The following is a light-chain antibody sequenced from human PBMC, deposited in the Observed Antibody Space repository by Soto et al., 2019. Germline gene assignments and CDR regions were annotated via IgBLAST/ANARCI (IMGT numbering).Light chain of an antibody. Sequence: QSALTQPASVSGSPGQSITISCTGTSSDVGGYNYVSWYQQHQGKAPKLMIYDVSNRPSGVSNRFSGSKSGNTASLTISGLQAEDEADYYCSSYTSSSTLYVFGTGTSSPS. CDR3: SSYTSSSTLYV. CDR2: DVS. J-gene: IGLJ1*01. CDR1: SSDVGGYNY. V-gene: IGLV2-14*01.